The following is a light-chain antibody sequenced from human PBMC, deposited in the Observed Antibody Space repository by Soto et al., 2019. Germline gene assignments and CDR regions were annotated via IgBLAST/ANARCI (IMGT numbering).Light chain of an antibody. J-gene: IGLJ1*01. CDR3: KSYTRSSTRYV. CDR2: AVS. CDR1: SSDVGGYNY. Sequence: QSALTQPASVSGSPGQSITISCTGSSSDVGGYNYVSWYQQYPGKAPKLMIYAVSDRPSGVSNRFSGSKSGNTASLTISGLQAEDEADYYCKSYTRSSTRYVFGTGTKLTVL. V-gene: IGLV2-14*01.